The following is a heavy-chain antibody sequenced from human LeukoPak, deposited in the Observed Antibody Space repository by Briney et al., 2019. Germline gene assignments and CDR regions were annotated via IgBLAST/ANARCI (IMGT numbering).Heavy chain of an antibody. Sequence: GGSLRLSCAASGFTFSNFWMSWVRQAPGKGLEWVANIKHDGGEKYYVDSVKGRFTVSRDNAKNSLYLQMNALRAGDTAVYYCAKTYYYDVGNYWGQGTLVTVSS. CDR3: AKTYYYDVGNY. D-gene: IGHD3-22*01. V-gene: IGHV3-7*01. CDR2: IKHDGGEK. CDR1: GFTFSNFW. J-gene: IGHJ4*02.